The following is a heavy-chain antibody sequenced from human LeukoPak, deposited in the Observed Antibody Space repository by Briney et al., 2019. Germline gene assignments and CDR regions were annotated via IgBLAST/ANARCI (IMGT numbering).Heavy chain of an antibody. J-gene: IGHJ4*02. Sequence: SETLSLTRGVRGVSFSGNYRSWIRQSPGKGLEWIGEIYQTKYTTYNPSLKSRVTIWADTSVNQLSLTVTSVAAADTAIYYCARIRCSPGDDSCYNYWGRGTLVTVSS. CDR1: GVSFSGNY. CDR3: ARIRCSPGDDSCYNY. CDR2: IYQTKYT. D-gene: IGHD2-21*01. V-gene: IGHV4-34*01.